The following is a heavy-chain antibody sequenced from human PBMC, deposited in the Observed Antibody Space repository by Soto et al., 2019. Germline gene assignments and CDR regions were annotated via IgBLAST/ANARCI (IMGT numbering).Heavy chain of an antibody. CDR2: ISAYNGNT. CDR3: AREGGYCSGGSCWKNVRGLDV. J-gene: IGHJ6*02. V-gene: IGHV1-18*01. D-gene: IGHD2-15*01. Sequence: QVQLVQSGAEVKKPGASVKVSCKASGYTFTSYGISWVRQAPGQGLEWMGWISAYNGNTNYAQKLQGRVTMTTDTSTSTAYMELRSLRSDDTAVYYCAREGGYCSGGSCWKNVRGLDVWGQGTTVTVSS. CDR1: GYTFTSYG.